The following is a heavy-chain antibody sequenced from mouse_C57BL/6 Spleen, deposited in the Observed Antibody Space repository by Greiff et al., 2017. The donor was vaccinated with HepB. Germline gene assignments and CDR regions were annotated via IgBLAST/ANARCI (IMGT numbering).Heavy chain of an antibody. CDR2: ISSGSSTI. J-gene: IGHJ4*01. CDR3: ARGFSTVVAKGAMDY. D-gene: IGHD1-1*01. Sequence: DVMLVESGGGLVKPGGSLKLSCAASGFTFSDYGMHWVRQAPEKGLEWVAYISSGSSTIYYADTVKGRFTISRDNAKNTLFLQMTSLRSEDTAMYYCARGFSTVVAKGAMDYWGQGTSVTVSS. CDR1: GFTFSDYG. V-gene: IGHV5-17*01.